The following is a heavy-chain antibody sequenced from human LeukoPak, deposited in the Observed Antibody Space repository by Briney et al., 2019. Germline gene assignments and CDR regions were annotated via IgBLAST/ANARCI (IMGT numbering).Heavy chain of an antibody. J-gene: IGHJ4*02. D-gene: IGHD6-13*01. Sequence: ASVKVSCKASGYSFADYYMHWVRQAPGQGLEWMGWIKPNSGGTKSAQKFQGRVTMTRDTSISTAYMELSSLRYDDTAVYYCARDLSSIAAVGYFDYWGQGTLVTVSS. V-gene: IGHV1-2*02. CDR2: IKPNSGGT. CDR1: GYSFADYY. CDR3: ARDLSSIAAVGYFDY.